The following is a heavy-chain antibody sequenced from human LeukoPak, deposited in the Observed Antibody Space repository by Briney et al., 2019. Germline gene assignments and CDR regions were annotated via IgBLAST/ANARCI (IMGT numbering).Heavy chain of an antibody. D-gene: IGHD3-10*01. CDR1: GFTVRNNY. CDR2: IYSGGST. V-gene: IGHV3-66*01. J-gene: IGHJ4*02. CDR3: ASRERMVRGDGGDV. Sequence: GGSLRLSCAASGFTVRNNYMSWVRQAPGKGLEWVSVIYSGGSTYYADSVKGRFTISRDNSKNTLYLQMNSLRAEDTAVYFCASRERMVRGDGGDVWGQVTLVTV.